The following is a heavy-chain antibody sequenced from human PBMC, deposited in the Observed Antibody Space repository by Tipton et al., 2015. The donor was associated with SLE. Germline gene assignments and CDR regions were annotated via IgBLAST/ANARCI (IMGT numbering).Heavy chain of an antibody. D-gene: IGHD6-13*01. J-gene: IGHJ4*02. CDR3: ASYIAAADNYFDY. CDR1: GFTFSSYW. V-gene: IGHV3-74*01. Sequence: SLRLSCAASGFTFSSYWMHWVRQAPGEGLMWVSRINSDGSSTYYADSVKGRFTISRDNAKNSLYLQMNSLRAEDTAVYYCASYIAAADNYFDYWGQGTLVTVSS. CDR2: INSDGSST.